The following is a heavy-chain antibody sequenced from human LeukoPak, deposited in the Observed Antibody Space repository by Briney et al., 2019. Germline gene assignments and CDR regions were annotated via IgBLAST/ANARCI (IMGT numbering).Heavy chain of an antibody. D-gene: IGHD6-13*01. CDR3: AKDAVGVAGTLFDY. V-gene: IGHV3-23*01. CDR1: GFTFSSYA. Sequence: GGSLRLSCAASGFTFSSYAMSWVRPAPGKGLEWFSAISGSGGSTYYADSVKGRFTISRDNSKNTLYLQMNSLRVEDTGVYFCAKDAVGVAGTLFDYWGQGTLVTVSS. J-gene: IGHJ4*02. CDR2: ISGSGGST.